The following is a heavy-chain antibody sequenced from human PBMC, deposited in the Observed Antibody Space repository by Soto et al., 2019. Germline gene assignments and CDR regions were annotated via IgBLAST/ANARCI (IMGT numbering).Heavy chain of an antibody. CDR3: AASTFLSGVSGYFHLDF. CDR1: GDTFNNYA. D-gene: IGHD3-3*01. V-gene: IGHV1-69*06. CDR2: IIPIYDSP. J-gene: IGHJ4*02. Sequence: SVKVSCKASGDTFNNYAISWVLQAPGQGLQWMGGIIPIYDSPSYAQGSHNRVTITADRSTSTAHLELNGLTSEDTAVYYCAASTFLSGVSGYFHLDFWGQGTLVTVSS.